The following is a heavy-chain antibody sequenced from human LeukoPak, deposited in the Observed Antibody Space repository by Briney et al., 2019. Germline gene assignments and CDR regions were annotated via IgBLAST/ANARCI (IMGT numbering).Heavy chain of an antibody. CDR3: ATSDTASTYNWFDP. CDR1: GGSISSNTYY. Sequence: SETLSLTCTVSGGSISSNTYYWGWIRRPPGKGLEWIGNIHYSGSTYYNPSLKSRVTISVDTSKNQFSLNLSSLTAADTAVYYCATSDTASTYNWFDPWGQGTLVTVSS. D-gene: IGHD4-17*01. V-gene: IGHV4-39*01. J-gene: IGHJ5*02. CDR2: IHYSGST.